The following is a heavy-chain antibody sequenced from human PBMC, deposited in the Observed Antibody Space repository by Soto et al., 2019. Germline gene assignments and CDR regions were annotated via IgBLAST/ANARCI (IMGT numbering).Heavy chain of an antibody. CDR2: ITDTGGDT. D-gene: IGHD3-10*01. CDR1: GITVGSRA. J-gene: IGHJ4*02. Sequence: GSLRLSCVASGITVGSRAMSWVRQAPGEGLEWVSTITDTGGDTKYADSVRGRFTMSRDNSKKTLYLQMNSLRVEDSALYYCARGSTDSYPGSRIFDFWGRGILVTVSS. CDR3: ARGSTDSYPGSRIFDF. V-gene: IGHV3-23*01.